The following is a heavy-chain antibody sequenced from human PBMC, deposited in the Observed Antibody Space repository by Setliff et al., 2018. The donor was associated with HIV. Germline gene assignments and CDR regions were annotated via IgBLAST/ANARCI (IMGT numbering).Heavy chain of an antibody. CDR3: AKKGRYYYGSGVTTDYFDD. Sequence: EPLSLTCAVYGTSLNTYYWTWIRYTPGRGLQWIGQIDHSGSTNYNPSLKSRVTLSVDASKNQFSLKVKSVTAADTATYYCAKKGRYYYGSGVTTDYFDDWGQGTPVTVS. CDR2: IDHSGST. V-gene: IGHV4-34*01. CDR1: GTSLNTYY. J-gene: IGHJ4*02. D-gene: IGHD3-10*01.